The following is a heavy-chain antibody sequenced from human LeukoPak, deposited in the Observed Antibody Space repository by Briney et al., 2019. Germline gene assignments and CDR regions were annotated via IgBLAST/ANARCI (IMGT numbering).Heavy chain of an antibody. V-gene: IGHV4-30-2*01. CDR2: IYHSGST. Sequence: PSETLSLTCTVSGGSISSGGYYWSWLRQPPGKGLEWIGYIYHSGSTYYNPSLKSRVTISVDRSKNQFSLKLRSVTAADTAVYYCARDPNYYGSGSYDGWYFDYWGQGTLVTVSS. CDR1: GGSISSGGYY. CDR3: ARDPNYYGSGSYDGWYFDY. D-gene: IGHD3-10*01. J-gene: IGHJ4*02.